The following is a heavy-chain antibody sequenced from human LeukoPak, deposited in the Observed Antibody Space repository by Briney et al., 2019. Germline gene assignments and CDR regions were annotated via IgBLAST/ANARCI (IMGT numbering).Heavy chain of an antibody. J-gene: IGHJ4*02. Sequence: PGGSLRLSCATSGFNFNGKWMTWVRQAPGKGLEWVANINQDGSEKYHGDSVKGRFTISRDNAKSSLFLEMSSLRAEDTAVYYCADPPSDFWGQGTLVAVSS. CDR1: GFNFNGKW. CDR2: INQDGSEK. V-gene: IGHV3-7*01. CDR3: ADPPSDF.